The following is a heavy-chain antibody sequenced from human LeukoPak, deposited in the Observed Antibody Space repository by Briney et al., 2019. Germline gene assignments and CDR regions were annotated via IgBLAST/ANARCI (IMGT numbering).Heavy chain of an antibody. CDR1: GGSISSYY. J-gene: IGHJ4*02. Sequence: SVTLSLTCTVSGGSISSYYWSWIRQPPGKGLEWIGYIYYSGSTNHNPSLNSRVIISVDTSKNQFSLKLSSVTAADTAVYYCARDPGAMIRGDRAHDYWGQGTLVTVSS. CDR2: IYYSGST. V-gene: IGHV4-59*01. CDR3: ARDPGAMIRGDRAHDY. D-gene: IGHD3-10*01.